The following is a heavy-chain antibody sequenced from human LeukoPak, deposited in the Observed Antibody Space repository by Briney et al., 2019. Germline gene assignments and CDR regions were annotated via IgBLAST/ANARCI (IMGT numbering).Heavy chain of an antibody. D-gene: IGHD2-2*01. Sequence: PSGTLSLTCAVSGGSISSSNWWSWVRQPPGKGLEWIGEIYHSGSTNYNPSLKSRVTISVDTSKNQFSLKLSSVTAADTAVYYCAFSGYCSSTSCYETSFDYYYGTDVWGQGTTVTVSS. CDR3: AFSGYCSSTSCYETSFDYYYGTDV. CDR2: IYHSGST. CDR1: GGSISSSNW. V-gene: IGHV4-4*02. J-gene: IGHJ6*02.